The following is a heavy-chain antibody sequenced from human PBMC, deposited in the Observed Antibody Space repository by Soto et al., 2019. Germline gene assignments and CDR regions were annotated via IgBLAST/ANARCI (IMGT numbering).Heavy chain of an antibody. V-gene: IGHV4-39*01. CDR2: IYYSGST. D-gene: IGHD3-9*01. CDR1: GGSISSISYY. Sequence: SETLSLTCTVSGGSISSISYYWGWIRQPPGKGLEWIGSIYYSGSTYYNPSLKSRVTISLDTSKSQFSLKLNSVTAADSAVYFCARLEGLATISYYFDFWGQGALVTVSS. J-gene: IGHJ4*02. CDR3: ARLEGLATISYYFDF.